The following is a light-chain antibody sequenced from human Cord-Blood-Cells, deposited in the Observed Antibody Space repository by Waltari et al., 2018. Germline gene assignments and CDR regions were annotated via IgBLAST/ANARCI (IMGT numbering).Light chain of an antibody. CDR3: MQALQTPL. Sequence: DIVMTQSPLSLPVTPGEPASISCRSSQSLLHSNGYNYLDWYLQKPGQSPQLLIYLGSNRGSGVPDRISGSGSGTDFTLKISRVEAEDVGVYYCMQALQTPLFGGGTKVEIK. CDR1: QSLLHSNGYNY. V-gene: IGKV2-28*01. CDR2: LGS. J-gene: IGKJ4*01.